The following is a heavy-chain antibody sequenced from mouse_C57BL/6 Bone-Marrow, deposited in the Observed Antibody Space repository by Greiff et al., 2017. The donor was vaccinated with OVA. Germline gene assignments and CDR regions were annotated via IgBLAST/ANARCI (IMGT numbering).Heavy chain of an antibody. CDR2: IDPSASYT. V-gene: IGHV1-50*01. CDR3: ARGSVVPVMDY. J-gene: IGHJ4*01. CDR1: GYTFTGYW. Sequence: VKLQESGAELMKPGASVKLSCKATGYTFTGYWIEWVKQRPGHGLEWIGEIDPSASYTNYNQKFKGKATLTVDTSSSTAYMQRSILTSEDSAVYYCARGSVVPVMDYWGKGTSVTVSA. D-gene: IGHD1-1*01.